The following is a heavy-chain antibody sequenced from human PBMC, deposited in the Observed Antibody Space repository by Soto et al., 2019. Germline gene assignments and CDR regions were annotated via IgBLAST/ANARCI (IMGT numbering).Heavy chain of an antibody. CDR2: IYYSGST. Sequence: PSETLSLTCTVSGGSISSGGYYWSWIRQHPGEGLEWIGYIYYSGSTYYNPSLKSRVTISVDTSKNQFSLKLSSVTAADTAVYYCASYAGDSSSWYRKNWFDPWGQGTLVTVSS. CDR3: ASYAGDSSSWYRKNWFDP. D-gene: IGHD6-13*01. J-gene: IGHJ5*02. CDR1: GGSISSGGYY. V-gene: IGHV4-31*03.